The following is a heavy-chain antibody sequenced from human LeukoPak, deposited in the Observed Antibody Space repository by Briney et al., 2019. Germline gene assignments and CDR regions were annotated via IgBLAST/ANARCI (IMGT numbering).Heavy chain of an antibody. Sequence: PGGSLRLSCAASGFTFSSYWMSWVRQPPGKGLEWLGSIYYSGSTYYNPSLKSRVTISVDTSKKQFSLKLTSVTAADTAVYYCARHRTIYYDNSGYWVWGQGTLVTVSS. V-gene: IGHV4-39*01. CDR3: ARHRTIYYDNSGYWV. CDR1: GFTFSSYW. CDR2: IYYSGST. J-gene: IGHJ4*02. D-gene: IGHD3-22*01.